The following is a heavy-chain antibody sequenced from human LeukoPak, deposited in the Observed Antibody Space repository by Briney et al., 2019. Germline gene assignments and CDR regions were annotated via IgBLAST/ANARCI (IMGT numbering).Heavy chain of an antibody. CDR3: ARGGAARSNNWFDP. J-gene: IGHJ5*02. Sequence: ASVKVSCKASGYTFTGSYMHWVRQAPGQGLEWMGWINPNSGGTNYAQKFQGRVTMTRDTSISTAYMELSRLRSDDTAVYYCARGGAARSNNWFDPWGQGTLVTVSS. CDR1: GYTFTGSY. CDR2: INPNSGGT. D-gene: IGHD6-6*01. V-gene: IGHV1-2*02.